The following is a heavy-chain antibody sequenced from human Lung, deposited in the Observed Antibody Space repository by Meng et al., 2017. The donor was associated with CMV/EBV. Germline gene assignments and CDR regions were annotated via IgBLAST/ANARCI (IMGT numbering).Heavy chain of an antibody. CDR2: ISAYNGET. V-gene: IGHV1-18*04. J-gene: IGHJ4*02. Sequence: QLVQAGPEVKKPGASVKVSCKASHYGFCSYTINWVRQAPGQGLEWMGRISAYNGETRYAQKFQGRVTFSTDSSTDTAYMELRSLRSDDTAIYYCARERWYYGSGNYHPFDYWGQGTLVTASS. D-gene: IGHD3-10*01. CDR3: ARERWYYGSGNYHPFDY. CDR1: HYGFCSYT.